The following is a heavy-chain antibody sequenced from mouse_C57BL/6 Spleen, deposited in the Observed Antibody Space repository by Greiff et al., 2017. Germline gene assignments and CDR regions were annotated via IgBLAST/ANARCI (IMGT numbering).Heavy chain of an antibody. CDR2: IDPNSGGT. V-gene: IGHV1-72*01. D-gene: IGHD2-4*01. CDR3: ARCDYDDAMDY. CDR1: GYTFTSYW. J-gene: IGHJ4*01. Sequence: QVQLQQPGAELVKPGASVKLSCKASGYTFTSYWMHWVKQRPGRGLEWIGRIDPNSGGTKYNEKFKSKATLTVDKPSSTAYMQLSSLISEDSAVYYCARCDYDDAMDYWGQGTSVTVSS.